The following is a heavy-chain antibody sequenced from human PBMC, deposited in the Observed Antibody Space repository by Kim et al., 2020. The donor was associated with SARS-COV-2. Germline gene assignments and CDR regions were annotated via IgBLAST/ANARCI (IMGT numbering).Heavy chain of an antibody. D-gene: IGHD2-2*01. CDR1: GFTFSSYW. V-gene: IGHV3-7*03. J-gene: IGHJ6*02. Sequence: GGSLRLSCAASGFTFSSYWMSWVRQAPGKGLEWVANIKQDGSEKYYVDSVKGRFTISRDNAKNSLYLQMNSLRAEDTAVYYCARERPEIVVVPAASFPHYGMDVWGQGTTVTVSS. CDR2: IKQDGSEK. CDR3: ARERPEIVVVPAASFPHYGMDV.